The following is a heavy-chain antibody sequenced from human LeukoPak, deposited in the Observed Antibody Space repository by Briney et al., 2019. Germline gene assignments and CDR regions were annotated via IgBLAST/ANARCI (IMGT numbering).Heavy chain of an antibody. J-gene: IGHJ4*02. D-gene: IGHD3-22*01. CDR3: ARGYYDSAN. CDR2: INPSGGST. Sequence: ASVKVSCKASGYSFTSSYIHWVRQAPGQGLEWMGIINPSGGSTSYAQKFQGRVTMTGATSTSTVYMELSSLRSEDTAIYYCARGYYDSANWGQGTLVTVSS. V-gene: IGHV1-46*01. CDR1: GYSFTSSY.